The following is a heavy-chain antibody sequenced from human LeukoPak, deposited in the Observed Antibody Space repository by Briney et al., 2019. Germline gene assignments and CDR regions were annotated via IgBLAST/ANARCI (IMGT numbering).Heavy chain of an antibody. D-gene: IGHD2-21*02. CDR2: IYYSGST. CDR3: ARDPSNICYCGGDCYSDY. CDR1: GGSISSSSYY. J-gene: IGHJ4*02. Sequence: SETLSLTCTVSGGSISSSSYYWGWIRQPPGKGLEWIGSIYYSGSTYYNPSLKSRVTISVDTSKNQFSLKLSSVTAADTAVYYCARDPSNICYCGGDCYSDYWGQGTLVTVSS. V-gene: IGHV4-39*07.